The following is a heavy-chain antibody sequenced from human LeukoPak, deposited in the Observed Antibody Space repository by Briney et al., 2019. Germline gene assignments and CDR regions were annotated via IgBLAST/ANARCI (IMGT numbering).Heavy chain of an antibody. CDR1: GGSFSGYY. J-gene: IGHJ6*03. CDR3: ARGPLYYDFWSGQGRYYYYMDV. D-gene: IGHD3-3*01. CDR2: INHSGST. V-gene: IGHV4-34*01. Sequence: SETLSLTCAVYGGSFSGYYWSWIRQPPGKGLEWIGEINHSGSTNYNPSLKSRVTISVDTSKNQFSLKLSSVTAADTAVYYCARGPLYYDFWSGQGRYYYYMDVWGKETTVTVSS.